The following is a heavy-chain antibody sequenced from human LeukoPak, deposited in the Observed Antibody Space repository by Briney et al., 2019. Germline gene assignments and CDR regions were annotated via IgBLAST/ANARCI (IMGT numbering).Heavy chain of an antibody. D-gene: IGHD3-22*01. Sequence: GGSLRLSCAASGFTFDDYAMHWVRQAPGKGLEWVSGISWNSGSMDYADSVKGRFTISRDNAKNSLYLQMNSLRAEDTALYYCTTAGAYYYDSSGYVVDYWGQGTLVTVSS. CDR1: GFTFDDYA. CDR3: TTAGAYYYDSSGYVVDY. CDR2: ISWNSGSM. V-gene: IGHV3-9*01. J-gene: IGHJ4*02.